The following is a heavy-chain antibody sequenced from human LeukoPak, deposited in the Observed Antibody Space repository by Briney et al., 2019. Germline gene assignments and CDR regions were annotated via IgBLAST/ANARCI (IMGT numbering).Heavy chain of an antibody. V-gene: IGHV3-15*01. CDR1: GFTFSNAW. J-gene: IGHJ4*02. D-gene: IGHD3-22*01. CDR2: IKSKTDGGTT. CDR3: TTGERAYYYDSSGFDY. Sequence: GGSLRLSCAASGFTFSNAWMSWVRQASGKGLEWVGRIKSKTDGGTTDYAAPVKGRFTISRDDSKNTLYLQMNSLKTEDTAVYYCTTGERAYYYDSSGFDYWGQGTLVTVSS.